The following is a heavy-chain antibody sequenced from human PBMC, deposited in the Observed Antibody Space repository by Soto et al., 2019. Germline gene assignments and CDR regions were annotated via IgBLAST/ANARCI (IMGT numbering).Heavy chain of an antibody. V-gene: IGHV3-15*01. Sequence: GGSLRLSCAASGFTFSDAWVSWVRQAPGKGLDWVGRIKSKSDGGTTEYAAPVRGRFTISRDDSKNTLYLQMNSLKTEDTAVYYCTTDLWRIAVVVGSTGYFNPWGQGTPVTVSS. D-gene: IGHD2-15*01. CDR3: TTDLWRIAVVVGSTGYFNP. J-gene: IGHJ5*02. CDR2: IKSKSDGGTT. CDR1: GFTFSDAW.